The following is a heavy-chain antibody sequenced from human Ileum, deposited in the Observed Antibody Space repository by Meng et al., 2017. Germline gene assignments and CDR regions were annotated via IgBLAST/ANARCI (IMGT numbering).Heavy chain of an antibody. Sequence: QLQLQESGPGLVKPSETLSLTCTVSGDSVSSGSYYWVWIRQPPGKALEWIGAVYFTGYTYYGPPLTGRGTISVDTSRNQFSLKLNSVTAADTALYFCARHGHFTPDKYYFDYWGQGTLVTVSS. CDR1: GDSVSSGSYY. D-gene: IGHD3-3*02. V-gene: IGHV4-39*01. CDR2: VYFTGYT. CDR3: ARHGHFTPDKYYFDY. J-gene: IGHJ4*02.